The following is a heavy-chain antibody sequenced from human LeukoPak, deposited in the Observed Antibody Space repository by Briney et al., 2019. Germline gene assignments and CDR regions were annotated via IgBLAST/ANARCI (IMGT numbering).Heavy chain of an antibody. Sequence: SETLSLTCAVYGGSFSGYYWSWIRHPPGKGLEWIGEINHSGSTNYNPSLKSRVTISVDTSKNQFSLKLSSVTAADTAVYYCARSAARRNYYDSSGYFWVVTPRLDYGMDAWGQGTTVTVSS. CDR2: INHSGST. CDR1: GGSFSGYY. CDR3: ARSAARRNYYDSSGYFWVVTPRLDYGMDA. V-gene: IGHV4-34*01. D-gene: IGHD3-22*01. J-gene: IGHJ6*02.